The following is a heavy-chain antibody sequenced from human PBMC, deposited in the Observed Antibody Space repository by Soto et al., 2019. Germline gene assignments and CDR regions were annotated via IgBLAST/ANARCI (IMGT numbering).Heavy chain of an antibody. CDR3: ARAPIFTVITHYSMDV. V-gene: IGHV1-69*06. Sequence: SVKVSCKASGDTFSSSGVNWVRQAPGQGLEWMGGITPIYNKTTYAQRFQGRVTLTADTSTRTAYMELSSLRSDDTAIYYCARAPIFTVITHYSMDVWGPGAPVTVSS. D-gene: IGHD3-3*02. J-gene: IGHJ6*02. CDR2: ITPIYNKT. CDR1: GDTFSSSG.